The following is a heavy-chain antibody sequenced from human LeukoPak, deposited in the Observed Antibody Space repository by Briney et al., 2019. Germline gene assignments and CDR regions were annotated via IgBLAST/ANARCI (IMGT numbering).Heavy chain of an antibody. D-gene: IGHD1-26*01. Sequence: PSETLSLTCTVSGGSISSYYWNWIRQPPGKGLEWIGYIYYSGSTNYNPSLKSRVTISVDTSRNQFSLKLSSVTAADTAVYYCARGGTVRNGMDVWGQGTTVTVSS. V-gene: IGHV4-59*01. CDR2: IYYSGST. J-gene: IGHJ6*02. CDR3: ARGGTVRNGMDV. CDR1: GGSISSYY.